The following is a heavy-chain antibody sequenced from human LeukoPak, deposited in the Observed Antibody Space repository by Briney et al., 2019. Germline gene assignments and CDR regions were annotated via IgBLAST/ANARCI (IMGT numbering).Heavy chain of an antibody. D-gene: IGHD2-2*01. Sequence: GGSLRLSCAASGLTFSNYWIAWVRQAPGKGLEWLASISQDESDKFYVDSVRGRFTISRDNTKNSLYLQMNYLRVDDTAAYYCARGHVSAVDDAFDIWGQGTEVTVSP. CDR1: GLTFSNYW. CDR3: ARGHVSAVDDAFDI. J-gene: IGHJ3*02. V-gene: IGHV3-7*01. CDR2: ISQDESDK.